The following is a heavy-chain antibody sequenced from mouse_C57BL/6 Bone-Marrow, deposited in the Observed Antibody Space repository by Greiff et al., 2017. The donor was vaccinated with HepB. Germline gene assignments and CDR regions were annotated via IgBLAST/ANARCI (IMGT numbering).Heavy chain of an antibody. D-gene: IGHD2-4*01. Sequence: QVQLKQPGAELVKPGASVKLSCKASGYTFTSYWMHWVKQRPGQGLEWIGMIHPNSGSTNYNEKFKSKATLTVDKSSSTAYMQLSSLTSEDAAVYYCAREILYDYDGFPYYYAMDYWGQGTSVTVSS. J-gene: IGHJ4*01. CDR3: AREILYDYDGFPYYYAMDY. CDR2: IHPNSGST. CDR1: GYTFTSYW. V-gene: IGHV1-64*01.